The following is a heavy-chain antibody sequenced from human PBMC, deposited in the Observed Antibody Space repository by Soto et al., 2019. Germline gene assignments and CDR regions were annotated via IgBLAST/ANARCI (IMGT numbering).Heavy chain of an antibody. J-gene: IGHJ4*02. D-gene: IGHD3-22*01. CDR2: IIPIFGTA. Sequence: QVQLVESGGGVVQPGRSLRLSCAASGFTFSSYAISWVRQAPGQGLEWMGGIIPIFGTANYAQKFQGRVTITADESTSTDYMELSSLRSEDTAVYYCARTPLSHYYDSSGYYHFDYWGQGTLVTVSS. CDR1: GFTFSSYA. V-gene: IGHV1-69*01. CDR3: ARTPLSHYYDSSGYYHFDY.